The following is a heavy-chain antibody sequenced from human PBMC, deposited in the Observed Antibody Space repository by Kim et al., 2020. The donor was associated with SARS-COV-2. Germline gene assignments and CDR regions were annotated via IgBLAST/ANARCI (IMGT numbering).Heavy chain of an antibody. Sequence: SETLSLTCTVSGGSISSSSYYWGWIRQPPGKGLEWIGSIYYSGSTYYNPSLKSRVTISVDTSKNQFSLKLSSVTAADTAVYYCARPPRGDGILTGYYIHDAFDIWGQGTMVTVSS. CDR2: IYYSGST. V-gene: IGHV4-39*01. J-gene: IGHJ3*02. CDR3: ARPPRGDGILTGYYIHDAFDI. CDR1: GGSISSSSYY. D-gene: IGHD3-9*01.